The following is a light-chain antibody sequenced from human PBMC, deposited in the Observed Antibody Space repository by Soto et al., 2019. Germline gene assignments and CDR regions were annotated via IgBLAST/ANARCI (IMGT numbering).Light chain of an antibody. V-gene: IGLV2-8*01. CDR2: EVN. Sequence: QSVLTHPPSASWSPGHSVSISCTGTSSDVGGYNYVSWYQQHPGKAPKLMIYEVNKRPSGVPDRFSGSKSGNTASLTVSGLQADDEADYYCSSYAGSSNVFGTGTKVTVL. CDR3: SSYAGSSNV. J-gene: IGLJ1*01. CDR1: SSDVGGYNY.